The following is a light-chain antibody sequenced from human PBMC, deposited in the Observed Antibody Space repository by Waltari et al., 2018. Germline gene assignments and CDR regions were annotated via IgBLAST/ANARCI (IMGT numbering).Light chain of an antibody. CDR1: QTINNNF. Sequence: IVLTQSPDTLSLSPEQIATLSCRASQTINNNFLVWYQQKPGQAPRLLIHGASSRATGFPDRFSGSGSGTDFTLTISSLEPEDVAVYYCQQYDGSVLTFGGGTKGEI. V-gene: IGKV3-20*01. CDR2: GAS. CDR3: QQYDGSVLT. J-gene: IGKJ4*01.